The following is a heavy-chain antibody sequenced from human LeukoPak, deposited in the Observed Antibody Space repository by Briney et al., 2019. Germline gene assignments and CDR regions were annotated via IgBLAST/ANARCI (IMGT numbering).Heavy chain of an antibody. Sequence: PGGSLRLSCAASGFTVFSSYMTWVRQAPGKGLEWVSVIYCDGSTYSADSVKGRFTIFRDSSKNTLHLQMDRLSTEDTGMYYCARGLWESWYLYFDNWGQGTLVTVSS. CDR3: ARGLWESWYLYFDN. CDR1: GFTVFSSY. V-gene: IGHV3-53*05. J-gene: IGHJ4*02. CDR2: IYCDGST. D-gene: IGHD3-16*01.